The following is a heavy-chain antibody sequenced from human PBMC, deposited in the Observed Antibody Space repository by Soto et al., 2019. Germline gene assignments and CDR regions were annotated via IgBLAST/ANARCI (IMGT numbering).Heavy chain of an antibody. D-gene: IGHD3-10*01. Sequence: ASVKVSCKASGYTFTSYDINWVPQATGQGLEWMGWMNPNSGNTGYAQKFQGRVTMTRNTSISTAYMELSSLRSEDTAVYYCARGMVRGVQYDAFDIWGQGTMVTVSS. CDR1: GYTFTSYD. CDR2: MNPNSGNT. CDR3: ARGMVRGVQYDAFDI. J-gene: IGHJ3*02. V-gene: IGHV1-8*01.